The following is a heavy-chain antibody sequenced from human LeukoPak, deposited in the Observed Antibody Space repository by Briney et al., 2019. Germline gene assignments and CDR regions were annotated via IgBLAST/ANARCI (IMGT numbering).Heavy chain of an antibody. V-gene: IGHV3-7*03. J-gene: IGHJ4*02. CDR1: GFTFSSYW. CDR2: IKQDGSEK. Sequence: GGSLRLSCAASGFTFSSYWMSWVRQAPGRGLEWVANIKQDGSEKYYVDSVKGRFTISRDNAKNSLFLQMNSLRAEDTAVYYCARGPLIAAAGTWWGQGTLVTVSS. CDR3: ARGPLIAAAGTW. D-gene: IGHD6-13*01.